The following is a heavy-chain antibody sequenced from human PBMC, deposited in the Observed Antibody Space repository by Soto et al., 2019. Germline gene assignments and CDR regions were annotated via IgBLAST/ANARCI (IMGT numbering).Heavy chain of an antibody. D-gene: IGHD2-2*01. Sequence: ASVKVSCKASGYTLTSYYFHWVRQARGQGPEWMGIINPSGGITNDAQKFQDRVTMTSDTSTSTVYMELSSLRSEDTAVYYCARGISTTRYYYYYGMDVWGQGTTVTVSS. J-gene: IGHJ6*02. V-gene: IGHV1-46*01. CDR1: GYTLTSYY. CDR2: INPSGGIT. CDR3: ARGISTTRYYYYYGMDV.